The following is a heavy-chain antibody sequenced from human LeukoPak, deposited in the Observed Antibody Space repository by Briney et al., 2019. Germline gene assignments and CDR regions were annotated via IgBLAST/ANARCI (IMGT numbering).Heavy chain of an antibody. CDR3: ARSRSVTTFDY. Sequence: SETLSLTCGVSGGSIIVGTYYWAWIRQTPGKGLEWIGSAYHSGSTYYNPSLKSRVSISVDTSKNQFSLKLSSVTAADTAVYYCARSRSVTTFDYWGQGTLVTVSS. V-gene: IGHV4-39*07. CDR1: GGSIIVGTYY. D-gene: IGHD4-17*01. CDR2: AYHSGST. J-gene: IGHJ4*02.